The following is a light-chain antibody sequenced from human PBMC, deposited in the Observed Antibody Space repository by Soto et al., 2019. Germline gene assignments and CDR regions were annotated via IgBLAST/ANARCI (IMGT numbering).Light chain of an antibody. V-gene: IGLV2-14*01. J-gene: IGLJ2*01. CDR1: NSDIGADDF. CDR3: SSYRRTTFPHVV. Sequence: QSALTQPASVSGSPGQSITISCTGTNSDIGADDFVSWYQHHPDKTPQLIIFEVTYRPTGISHRFSASKSGNTASLTISGLQAEDEAFYYCSSYRRTTFPHVVFGGGTKLTVL. CDR2: EVT.